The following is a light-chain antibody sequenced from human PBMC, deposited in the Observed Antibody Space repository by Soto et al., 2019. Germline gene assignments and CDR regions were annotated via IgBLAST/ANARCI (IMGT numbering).Light chain of an antibody. V-gene: IGKV1-6*01. J-gene: IGKJ2*01. CDR1: QGIRND. CDR3: LQDYNYLS. CDR2: AAS. Sequence: AIQMTQSPSSLSASVGDRVTITCRASQGIRNDLGWYQQKPGKAPKLLIYAASSLQSGVPSRFSGSGSGTAFTLTISSLQPEDFATYYCLQDYNYLSFGQGTKLEIK.